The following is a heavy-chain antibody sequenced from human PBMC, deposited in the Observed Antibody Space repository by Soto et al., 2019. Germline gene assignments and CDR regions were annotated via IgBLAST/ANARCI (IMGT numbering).Heavy chain of an antibody. CDR2: INHSGST. V-gene: IGHV4-34*01. Sequence: SETLSLTCAVYGGSFSGYYWSWIRQPPGKGLEWIGEINHSGSTNYNPSLKSRVTISVDTSKNQFSLKLSSVTAADTAVYYCARADIVVVPDAIVRQFDPWGQGTLVTVSS. D-gene: IGHD2-2*01. CDR1: GGSFSGYY. J-gene: IGHJ5*02. CDR3: ARADIVVVPDAIVRQFDP.